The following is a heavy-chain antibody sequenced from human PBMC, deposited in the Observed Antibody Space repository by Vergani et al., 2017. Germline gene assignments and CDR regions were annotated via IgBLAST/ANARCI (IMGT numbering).Heavy chain of an antibody. D-gene: IGHD4-11*01. CDR2: ISSSSAAI. J-gene: IGHJ4*02. CDR1: GITFRPYT. CDR3: AKERDDSNYGFDY. Sequence: EVQLVESGGGLVQPGGSLRLSCVASGITFRPYTMNWVRQGPGKGLEWLSYISSSSAAINYADSVKGRFTISRDNAKNSLYLQMNSLRAEDTAVYYCAKERDDSNYGFDYWGQGTLVTVSS. V-gene: IGHV3-48*01.